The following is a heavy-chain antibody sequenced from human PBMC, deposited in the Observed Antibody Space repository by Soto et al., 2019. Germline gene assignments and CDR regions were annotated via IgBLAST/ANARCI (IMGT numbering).Heavy chain of an antibody. CDR3: ARDIDYDIDY. J-gene: IGHJ4*02. CDR1: GYIFKNYG. V-gene: IGHV1-18*01. CDR2: IYPKEDRA. D-gene: IGHD4-17*01. Sequence: QVQLVQSGAEVQKPGASVKVSCKTSGYIFKNYGISWVRQAPGQGLEWMGWIYPKEDRANFAQNFQGRVTLTTATPTSTAYIALRSLRFDDSAVYFCARDIDYDIDYWGQGTLVTVSS.